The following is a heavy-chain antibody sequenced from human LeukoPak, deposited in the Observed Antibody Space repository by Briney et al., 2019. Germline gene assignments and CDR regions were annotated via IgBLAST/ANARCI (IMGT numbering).Heavy chain of an antibody. D-gene: IGHD6-6*01. Sequence: GGSLRLSCAVSGCTFSSYAMHWVRQAPGKGLEWVAVISYDGSNKYYADSVKGRFTISRDNSKNTLYLQMNSLRAEDTAVYYCARDKGQLGLGRWFDSWGQGTLVTVSS. J-gene: IGHJ5*01. CDR2: ISYDGSNK. CDR1: GCTFSSYA. CDR3: ARDKGQLGLGRWFDS. V-gene: IGHV3-30-3*01.